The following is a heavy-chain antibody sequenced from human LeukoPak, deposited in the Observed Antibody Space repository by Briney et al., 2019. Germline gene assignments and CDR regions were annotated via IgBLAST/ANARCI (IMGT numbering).Heavy chain of an antibody. J-gene: IGHJ3*02. D-gene: IGHD2-2*01. CDR3: ARGPGAFDI. CDR2: INSDGSST. CDR1: XXXFXSXX. Sequence: GGSLRLSCVASXXXFXSXXXXXVXXXXGXXLVWVXGINSDGSSTSYADSVKGRFTISRDNAKNTLFLQMNSLRAADTDVYYCARGPGAFDIWGQGTMVTVSS. V-gene: IGHV3-74*01.